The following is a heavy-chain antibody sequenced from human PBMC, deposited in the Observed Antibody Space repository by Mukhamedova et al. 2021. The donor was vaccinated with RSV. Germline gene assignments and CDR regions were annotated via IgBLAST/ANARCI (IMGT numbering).Heavy chain of an antibody. D-gene: IGHD3-22*01. V-gene: IGHV3-74*01. CDR2: INSDGSST. CDR3: ARAGDSSGYSHWGY. J-gene: IGHJ4*02. Sequence: VRQAPGKGLVWVSRINSDGSSTSYAGSVKGRFTISRDNAKNTLYLQMNSLRAEDTAVYYCARAGDSSGYSHWGYWGQGTLVTVS.